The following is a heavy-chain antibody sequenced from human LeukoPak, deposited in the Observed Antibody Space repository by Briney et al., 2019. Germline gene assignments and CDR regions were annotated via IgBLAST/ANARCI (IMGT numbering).Heavy chain of an antibody. CDR1: GGAISSYL. J-gene: IGHJ4*02. CDR3: ARGQYSGSCFDN. Sequence: SETLSLTCTVSGGAISSYLWSWIRQPPGKGLEWIGYIYYSGSTNYNPSLKSRVTILVDTSKNQFSLKVSSVTAADTAVYYCARGQYSGSCFDNWGQGSLVTVSS. D-gene: IGHD1-26*01. V-gene: IGHV4-59*01. CDR2: IYYSGST.